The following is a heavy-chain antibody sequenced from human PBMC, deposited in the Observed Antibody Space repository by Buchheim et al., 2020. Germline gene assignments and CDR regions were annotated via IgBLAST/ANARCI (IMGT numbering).Heavy chain of an antibody. CDR2: ISWDGDRT. J-gene: IGHJ4*02. Sequence: EVHLVESGGGVVQPGGSLRLSCEASGFTFDDYAMHWVRQAPGKGLEWVSLISWDGDRTNYADSVKGRFTITRDNTKNSMYLQMNSLRAEDTAFYYCAKDYGSSSWYIFDSWGQGTL. CDR1: GFTFDDYA. CDR3: AKDYGSSSWYIFDS. V-gene: IGHV3-43D*04. D-gene: IGHD6-13*01.